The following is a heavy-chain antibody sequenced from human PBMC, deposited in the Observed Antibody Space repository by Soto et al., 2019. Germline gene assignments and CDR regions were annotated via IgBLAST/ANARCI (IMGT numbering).Heavy chain of an antibody. Sequence: QVQLVESGGGEVQPGRSLRLSCAASGFTFSSYGMHWVRQAPGKGLEWVAVISYDGSNKYYADSVKGRFTISRDNSKKPLYLQMNSLRAEDTAVYYCAKSLDIVVVVAATGGNWFDPWGQGTLVTVSS. V-gene: IGHV3-30*18. CDR2: ISYDGSNK. CDR1: GFTFSSYG. CDR3: AKSLDIVVVVAATGGNWFDP. J-gene: IGHJ5*02. D-gene: IGHD2-15*01.